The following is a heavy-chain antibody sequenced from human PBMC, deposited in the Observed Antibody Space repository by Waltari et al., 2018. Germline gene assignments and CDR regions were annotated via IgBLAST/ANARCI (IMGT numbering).Heavy chain of an antibody. CDR1: GFTLRTYS. Sequence: VQLVESGGGLVKPGGSLRLSCSASGFTLRTYSMNWVRQAPGKGLEWVSSISSSSNYIYYADSVKGRFTISRDDAKNSLYLQMNSLRAEDTAVYYCARDSVGGPFDYWGQGTLVTVSS. CDR2: ISSSSNYI. J-gene: IGHJ4*02. CDR3: ARDSVGGPFDY. D-gene: IGHD3-16*01. V-gene: IGHV3-21*01.